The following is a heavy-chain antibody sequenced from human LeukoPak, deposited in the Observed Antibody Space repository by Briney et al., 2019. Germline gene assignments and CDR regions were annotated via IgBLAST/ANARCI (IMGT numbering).Heavy chain of an antibody. CDR2: ISSSSSYI. D-gene: IGHD6-13*01. J-gene: IGHJ6*02. CDR1: GFTFSSYS. Sequence: PGGSLRLSCAASGFTFSSYSMNWVRQAPGKGLEWVSSISSSSSYIYYADSVKGRFTISRDNAKNSLYLQMNSLRAEDTAVYYCARGKYLTSGSSWYNYYYGMDVWGQGTTVTVSS. V-gene: IGHV3-21*01. CDR3: ARGKYLTSGSSWYNYYYGMDV.